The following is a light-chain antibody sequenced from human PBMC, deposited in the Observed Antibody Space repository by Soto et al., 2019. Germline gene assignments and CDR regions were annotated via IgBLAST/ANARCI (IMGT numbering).Light chain of an antibody. CDR1: SSNIGAGND. CDR2: GNT. CDR3: LSLDSSLSVV. J-gene: IGLJ2*01. V-gene: IGLV1-40*01. Sequence: QSVLTQPPSVSGSPGQRVTISCTGSSSNIGAGNDVHWYQQHPGRAPKLLIYGNTNRPSGVPDRFSGSKSGTSASLAITGLQAEDEADYYCLSLDSSLSVVFGGGTKLTVL.